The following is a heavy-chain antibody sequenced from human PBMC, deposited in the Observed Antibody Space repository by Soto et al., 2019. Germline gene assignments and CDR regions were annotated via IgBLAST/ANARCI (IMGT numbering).Heavy chain of an antibody. CDR2: ISGSGGST. J-gene: IGHJ4*02. V-gene: IGHV3-23*01. CDR1: GFTFSSYA. Sequence: EVQLLESGGGLVQPGGSLRLSCAASGFTFSSYAMSWVRQAPGKGLEWVSAISGSGGSTYYADSVKCRFTISRDNSKNTLYLQMNSLRAEDTAVYYCAKSTAAAPIAIQLIAYWGQGTLVTVSS. D-gene: IGHD6-13*01. CDR3: AKSTAAAPIAIQLIAY.